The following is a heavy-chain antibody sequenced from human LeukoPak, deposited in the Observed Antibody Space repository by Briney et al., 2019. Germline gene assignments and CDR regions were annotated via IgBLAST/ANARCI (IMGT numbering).Heavy chain of an antibody. CDR1: GFTFSSYS. CDR2: ISSSSSYI. V-gene: IGHV3-21*01. Sequence: GGSLRLSCAASGFTFSSYSMNWVRQAPGKGLEWVSSISSSSSYIYYADSEKGRFTISRDNAKNSLYLQMNSLRAEDTAVYYCARDAGYSSGWSIGSTYYFDYWGQGTLVTVSS. D-gene: IGHD6-19*01. J-gene: IGHJ4*02. CDR3: ARDAGYSSGWSIGSTYYFDY.